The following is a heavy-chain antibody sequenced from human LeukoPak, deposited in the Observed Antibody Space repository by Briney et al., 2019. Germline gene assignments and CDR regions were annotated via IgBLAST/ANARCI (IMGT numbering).Heavy chain of an antibody. D-gene: IGHD2-2*01. V-gene: IGHV1-69*05. CDR3: AIVYCSSTSCFHWFDP. CDR1: GGTFSSYA. Sequence: SVKVSCKASGGTFSSYAISWVRQAPGQGLEWMGRIIPIFGTANYAQKFQGRVTITTDESTSTAYMELSSLRSEDTAVYYCAIVYCSSTSCFHWFDPWGQGTLVTVSS. CDR2: IIPIFGTA. J-gene: IGHJ5*02.